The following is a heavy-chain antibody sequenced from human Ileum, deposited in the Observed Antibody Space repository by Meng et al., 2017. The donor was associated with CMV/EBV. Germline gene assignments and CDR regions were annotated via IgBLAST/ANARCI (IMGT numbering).Heavy chain of an antibody. CDR1: GFTFGDYA. CDR3: VRESHYHYYGMDL. Sequence: GGSLRLSCAASGFTFGDYAMHWVRQTPGKGLEWVSAISGSSDYIDYGDSVKGRFTISRDNANNLLYLQMNSLRAEDTAVYHCVRESHYHYYGMDLWGQGTTVTVSS. J-gene: IGHJ6*02. V-gene: IGHV3-9*01. CDR2: ISGSSDYI.